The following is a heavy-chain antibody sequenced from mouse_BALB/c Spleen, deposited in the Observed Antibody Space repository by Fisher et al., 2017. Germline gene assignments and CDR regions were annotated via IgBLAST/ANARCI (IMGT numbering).Heavy chain of an antibody. CDR3: ARSRGSSYGYFDV. Sequence: RFTISRDNPKNTLFLQMTSLRSEDTAMYYCARSRGSSYGYFDVWGAGTTVTVSS. D-gene: IGHD1-1*01. V-gene: IGHV5-17*02. J-gene: IGHJ1*01.